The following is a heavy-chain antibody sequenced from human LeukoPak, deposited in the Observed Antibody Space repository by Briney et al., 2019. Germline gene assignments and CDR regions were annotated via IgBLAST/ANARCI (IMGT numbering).Heavy chain of an antibody. V-gene: IGHV4-61*05. J-gene: IGHJ4*02. CDR3: ARSAPRGYYYDSSGYSV. D-gene: IGHD3-22*01. CDR1: GGSISTSAYY. Sequence: SETLSLTCIVSGGSISTSAYYWGWIRQPPGAGLQWIGYIYYSGSTNYNPSLKSRVTISVDTSKNQFSLKLSSVTAADTAVYYCARSAPRGYYYDSSGYSVWGQGTLVTVSS. CDR2: IYYSGST.